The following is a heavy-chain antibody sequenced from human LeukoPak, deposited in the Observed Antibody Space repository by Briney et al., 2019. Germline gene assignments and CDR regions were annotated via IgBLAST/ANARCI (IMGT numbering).Heavy chain of an antibody. V-gene: IGHV4-34*01. D-gene: IGHD1-7*01. CDR1: GGSFSGYY. CDR3: ARVNGTSYGMDV. J-gene: IGHJ6*02. Sequence: PSETLSLACAVYGGSFSGYYWSWIRQPPGKGLEWIGEINHSGSTNYNPSLKSRVTMSVDTSKNQFSLKLSSVTAADTAVYYCARVNGTSYGMDVWGQGTTVTVSS. CDR2: INHSGST.